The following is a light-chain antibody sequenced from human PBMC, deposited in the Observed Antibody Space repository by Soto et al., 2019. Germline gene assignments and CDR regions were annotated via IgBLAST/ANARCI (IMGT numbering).Light chain of an antibody. CDR1: QSITSN. CDR3: QQFNNWPLT. CDR2: GSS. V-gene: IGKV3-15*01. J-gene: IGKJ4*01. Sequence: EIVMTQSPATLSVSPWERATLSSRASQSITSNLAWYQQKPGQAPRLLIYGSSTRATGIPAGFSGSGSGTEFTLTISSLQSEDFAVYYCQQFNNWPLTFGGGTKVDIK.